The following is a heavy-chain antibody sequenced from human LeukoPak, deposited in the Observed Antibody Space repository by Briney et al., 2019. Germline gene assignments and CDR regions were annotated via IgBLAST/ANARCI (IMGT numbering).Heavy chain of an antibody. J-gene: IGHJ4*02. CDR2: IYYSGST. CDR3: ARAPPPDSSGYYHPSQFDY. V-gene: IGHV4-31*03. CDR1: GGSISSSSYS. D-gene: IGHD3-22*01. Sequence: SETLSLTCTVSGGSISSSSYSWSWIRQHPGKGLEWIGYIYYSGSTYYNPSLKSRVTISVDTSKNQFSLKLSSVTAADTAVYYCARAPPPDSSGYYHPSQFDYWGQGTLVTVSS.